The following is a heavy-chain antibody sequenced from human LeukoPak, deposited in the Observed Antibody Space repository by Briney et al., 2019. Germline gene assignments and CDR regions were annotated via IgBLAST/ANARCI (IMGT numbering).Heavy chain of an antibody. CDR3: ARGGIQLWPFDY. Sequence: GGSLRLSCAASGFTFSTFAMIWVRQPPGKGLEWVSSIFPSGGEIHYADSVRGRFTISRDNSKSTLSLQMNSLRAEDTAVYYCARGGIQLWPFDYWGQGTLVTVSS. D-gene: IGHD5-18*01. J-gene: IGHJ4*02. CDR2: IFPSGGEI. CDR1: GFTFSTFA. V-gene: IGHV3-23*01.